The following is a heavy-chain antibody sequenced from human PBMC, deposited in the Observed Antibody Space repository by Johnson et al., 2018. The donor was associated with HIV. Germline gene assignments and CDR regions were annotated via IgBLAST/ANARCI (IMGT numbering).Heavy chain of an antibody. J-gene: IGHJ3*02. D-gene: IGHD2-2*01. CDR3: ARVTVATAAGGVPLDI. Sequence: VLLVESGGGVVRPGGSLRLSCAASGFTFDDYGMSWVRQAPGKGLEWVSGINWNGGSTGYADSVKGRFTISRDNAKNSLYLQMNSLRAEDTALYYCARVTVATAAGGVPLDIWGPGTMVTVSS. CDR2: INWNGGST. CDR1: GFTFDDYG. V-gene: IGHV3-20*04.